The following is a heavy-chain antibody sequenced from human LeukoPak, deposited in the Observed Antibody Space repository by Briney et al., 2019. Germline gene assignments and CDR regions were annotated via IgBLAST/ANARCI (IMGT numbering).Heavy chain of an antibody. J-gene: IGHJ4*02. D-gene: IGHD1-26*01. CDR1: GFTFSSYS. V-gene: IGHV3-48*04. CDR3: ARVWVSGSQSFGY. Sequence: GGSLRLSCAASGFTFSSYSMNWVRQAPGKGLEWASYISSSSSTTYYADSVKGRFTVSRDNAKNSVYLQMNSLRAEDTAVYYCARVWVSGSQSFGYWGQGTLVTVSS. CDR2: ISSSSSTT.